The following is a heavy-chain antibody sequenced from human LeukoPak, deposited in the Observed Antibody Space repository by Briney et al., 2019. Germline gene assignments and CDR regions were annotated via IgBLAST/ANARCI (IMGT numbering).Heavy chain of an antibody. Sequence: SQTLSLTCTVSGGSISSGGYYWSWIRQHPGKGLEWIGYIYYSGSTYYNPSLKSRVTISVDKSKNQFSLKLSSVTAADTAVYYCAGYYSGYDSGSDWFDPWGQGTLVTVSS. D-gene: IGHD5-12*01. J-gene: IGHJ5*02. CDR3: AGYYSGYDSGSDWFDP. V-gene: IGHV4-31*09. CDR1: GGSISSGGYY. CDR2: IYYSGST.